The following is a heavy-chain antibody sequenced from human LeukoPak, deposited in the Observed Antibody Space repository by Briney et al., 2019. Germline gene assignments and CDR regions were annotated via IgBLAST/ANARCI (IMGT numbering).Heavy chain of an antibody. CDR3: ARSRLLAVAGPWYFDL. CDR2: INPTGGST. Sequence: ASVKVSCKASGYTFPSYFMHWVRQAPGQGLEWMGIINPTGGSTTYAQKFQGRVTMTRDTSTSTVYMELSSLRSDDTAVYYCARSRLLAVAGPWYFDLWGRGTLVTVSS. CDR1: GYTFPSYF. J-gene: IGHJ2*01. D-gene: IGHD6-19*01. V-gene: IGHV1-46*01.